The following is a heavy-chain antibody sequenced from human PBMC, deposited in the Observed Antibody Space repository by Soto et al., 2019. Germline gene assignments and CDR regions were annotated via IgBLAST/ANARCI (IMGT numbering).Heavy chain of an antibody. CDR2: IYHSGST. D-gene: IGHD5-12*01. CDR1: GGSISSGGYS. CDR3: AAGGGLPRYY. Sequence: QLQLQESGSGLVKPSQTLSLTCAVPGGSISSGGYSWSWIRQPPGKGLEWIGYIYHSGSTYYNPSLKSRVTISVDRSNNQFSLKLSSVHPADTAVYYCAAGGGLPRYYWGQGTLVTVSP. J-gene: IGHJ4*02. V-gene: IGHV4-30-2*01.